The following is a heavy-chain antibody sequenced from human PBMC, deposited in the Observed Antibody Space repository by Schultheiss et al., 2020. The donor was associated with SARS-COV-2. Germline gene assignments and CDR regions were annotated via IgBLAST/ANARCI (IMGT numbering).Heavy chain of an antibody. Sequence: GGSLRLSCAASGFTFSDYYMSWIRQAPGKGLEWVAVISYDGSNKYYADSVKGRFTISRDNAKNSLYLQMNSLRAEDTAVYYCAREEVGKSSWYSYDAFDIWGQGTMVTVSS. CDR2: ISYDGSNK. V-gene: IGHV3-30*12. D-gene: IGHD6-13*01. CDR1: GFTFSDYY. J-gene: IGHJ3*02. CDR3: AREEVGKSSWYSYDAFDI.